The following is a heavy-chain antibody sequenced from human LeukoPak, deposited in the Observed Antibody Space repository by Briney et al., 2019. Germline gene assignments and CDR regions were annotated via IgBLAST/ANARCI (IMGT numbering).Heavy chain of an antibody. V-gene: IGHV4-39*07. D-gene: IGHD3-10*01. Sequence: PSETLSLTSTVSGGSITSSSYYWGWLRQPPGKGLEWIGSIYYSGSTYYNPSLKSRVTISVGTSKNQFSLKLSSVTAADTAVYCCARDRRGAGLDYWGQGTLVTVSS. CDR2: IYYSGST. CDR3: ARDRRGAGLDY. J-gene: IGHJ4*02. CDR1: GGSITSSSYY.